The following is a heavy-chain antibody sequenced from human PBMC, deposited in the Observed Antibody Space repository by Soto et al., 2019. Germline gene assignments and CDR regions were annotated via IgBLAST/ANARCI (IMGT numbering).Heavy chain of an antibody. CDR1: GFTFSSYA. CDR2: ITASGGTT. V-gene: IGHV3-23*01. Sequence: EVQLLESGGDLVQPGRSLRLSCAASGFTFSSYAMTWVRQAPGKGLEWVSSITASGGTTYFADSVKGRFTISRDRSRNTVALQMSSLTAEDTAVYYCAKSLRGSNGVGEYWGQGTLVTVSS. D-gene: IGHD3-16*01. CDR3: AKSLRGSNGVGEY. J-gene: IGHJ4*02.